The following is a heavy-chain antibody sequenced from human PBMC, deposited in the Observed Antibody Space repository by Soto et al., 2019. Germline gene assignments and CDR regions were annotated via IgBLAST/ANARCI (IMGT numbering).Heavy chain of an antibody. Sequence: SETLSLTCTVSGGSVSSSSFFWGWIRQSPGKGLEWIGSIYYSGTTYYNPSLKSRVTISVDTSKIQFSLRVSSVTAADTAVYYSGRHPATSETYFYGMDVWGQGTTVTVSS. V-gene: IGHV4-39*01. CDR2: IYYSGTT. CDR1: GGSVSSSSFF. J-gene: IGHJ6*02. CDR3: GRHPATSETYFYGMDV.